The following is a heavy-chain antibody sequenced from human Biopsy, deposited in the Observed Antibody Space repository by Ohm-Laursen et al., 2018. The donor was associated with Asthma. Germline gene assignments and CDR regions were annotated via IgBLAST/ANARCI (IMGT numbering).Heavy chain of an antibody. CDR3: ARHWNWGSFFDS. D-gene: IGHD7-27*01. Sequence: GTLSLTCTVSGGSMSSSSYSWGWIRQPPGKGLEWIGSISYTGNTDIPSLRSRVTLSVDTSKNNFSLKLTSVTAADTAVFYCARHWNWGSFFDSWGQGTLVTVSS. V-gene: IGHV4-39*01. J-gene: IGHJ4*02. CDR1: GGSMSSSSYS. CDR2: ISYTGNT.